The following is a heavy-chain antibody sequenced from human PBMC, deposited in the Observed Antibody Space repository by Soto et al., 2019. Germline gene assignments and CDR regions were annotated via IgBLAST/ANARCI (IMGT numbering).Heavy chain of an antibody. Sequence: GESLKISYKGSGYSFTNDWIGWVRQMPGKGLEWMGIIYPGDSDTRYSPSFQGQVTISADKSISTAYLQWSSLKASDTAMYYCARGTVSSDFDYWGQGTLVTVSS. CDR3: ARGTVSSDFDY. J-gene: IGHJ4*02. CDR1: GYSFTNDW. D-gene: IGHD4-17*01. CDR2: IYPGDSDT. V-gene: IGHV5-51*01.